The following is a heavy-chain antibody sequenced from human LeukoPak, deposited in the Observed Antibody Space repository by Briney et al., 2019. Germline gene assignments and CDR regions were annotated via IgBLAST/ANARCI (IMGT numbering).Heavy chain of an antibody. CDR1: GDSISSYY. Sequence: SETLSLTCTLSGDSISSYYWSWIRQPPRKGLEWIGYIFHSGSTNYNPSLKSRVTISVDTSKKHFSLKLSTVTAADTAVYYCARANWGTFLDFWGQGTLVTVSS. CDR2: IFHSGST. CDR3: ARANWGTFLDF. V-gene: IGHV4-59*01. D-gene: IGHD7-27*01. J-gene: IGHJ4*02.